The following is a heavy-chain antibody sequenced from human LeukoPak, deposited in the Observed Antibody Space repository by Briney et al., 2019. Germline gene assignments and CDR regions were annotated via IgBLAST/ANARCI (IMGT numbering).Heavy chain of an antibody. V-gene: IGHV4-39*01. D-gene: IGHD4-17*01. J-gene: IGHJ4*02. CDR3: ARRGGTVTSPFDY. Sequence: PSETLSLTCTVPGGSISSSSYYWGWIRQPPGKGLEWIGTIYYSGSSSYNTSLKSRVTISVDTSKNQFSLKLSSVTAADTAVYYCARRGGTVTSPFDYWGQGTLLTVSS. CDR1: GGSISSSSYY. CDR2: IYYSGSS.